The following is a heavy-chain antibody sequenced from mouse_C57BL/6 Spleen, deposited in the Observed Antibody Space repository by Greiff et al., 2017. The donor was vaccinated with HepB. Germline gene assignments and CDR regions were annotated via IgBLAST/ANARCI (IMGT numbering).Heavy chain of an antibody. CDR1: GFTFSSYG. CDR3: ARAEYYDYDEVFAY. J-gene: IGHJ3*01. CDR2: ISSGGSYT. D-gene: IGHD2-4*01. V-gene: IGHV5-6*01. Sequence: EVQLQQSGGDLVKPGGSLKLSCAASGFTFSSYGMSWVRQTPDKRLEWVATISSGGSYTYYPDSVKGRFTISRDNAKNTLYLQMSSLKSEDTAMYYCARAEYYDYDEVFAYWGQGTLVTVSA.